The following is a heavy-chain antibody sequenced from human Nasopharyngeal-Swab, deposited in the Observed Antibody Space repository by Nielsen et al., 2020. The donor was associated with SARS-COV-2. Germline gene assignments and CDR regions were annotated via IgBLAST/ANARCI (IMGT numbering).Heavy chain of an antibody. CDR1: GFTFNIYA. D-gene: IGHD3-10*01. Sequence: GESLKISCAASGFTFNIYAMAWVRRAPGRGLQWVTGVSASGGSTYYTDSVKGQFSISRDNSKNTLFLQMHSLRVEDTAVYYCAKDGVVRGDALDLWGQGTMVTASS. J-gene: IGHJ3*01. CDR3: AKDGVVRGDALDL. CDR2: VSASGGST. V-gene: IGHV3-23*01.